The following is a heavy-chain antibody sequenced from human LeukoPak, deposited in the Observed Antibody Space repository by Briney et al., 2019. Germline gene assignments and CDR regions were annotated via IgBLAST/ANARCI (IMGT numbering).Heavy chain of an antibody. V-gene: IGHV3-9*01. D-gene: IGHD3-9*01. Sequence: GGSLRLSCAASGFTFDDYAMHWVRQAPGKGLEWVSGISWNSGSIGYGDSVKGRFTISRDNAKNSLYLQMNSLRAEDTALYYCAKDMRGTYYDILTGYSFDYWGQGTLVTVSS. J-gene: IGHJ4*02. CDR3: AKDMRGTYYDILTGYSFDY. CDR2: ISWNSGSI. CDR1: GFTFDDYA.